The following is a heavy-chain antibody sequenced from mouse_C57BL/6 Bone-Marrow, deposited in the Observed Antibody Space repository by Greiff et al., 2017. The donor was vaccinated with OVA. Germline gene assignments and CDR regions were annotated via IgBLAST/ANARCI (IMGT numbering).Heavy chain of an antibody. CDR2: IYPRSGNT. V-gene: IGHV1-81*01. CDR3: ARGYWDGFAY. CDR1: GYTFTSYG. Sequence: VKLMESGAELARPGASVKLSCKASGYTFTSYGISWVKQRTGQGLEWIGEIYPRSGNTYYNEKFKGKATLTADKSSSTAYMELRSLTSEDSAVYFCARGYWDGFAYWGQGTLVTVSA. J-gene: IGHJ3*01. D-gene: IGHD4-1*01.